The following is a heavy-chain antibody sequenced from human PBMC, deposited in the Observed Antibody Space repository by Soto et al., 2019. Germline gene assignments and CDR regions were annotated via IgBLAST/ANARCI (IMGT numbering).Heavy chain of an antibody. CDR1: GASISSGDYY. J-gene: IGHJ6*02. V-gene: IGHV4-30-4*01. CDR3: AKAPRYYYYGMDV. Sequence: PSETLSLTCTVSGASISSGDYYWSWIRQPPGKGLEWIGYIYHSGRTYYNPSLKSRVTISVDTSRNQFSLTLSSVAAADTAVYYCAKAPRYYYYGMDVWGQGTTVTVSS. CDR2: IYHSGRT.